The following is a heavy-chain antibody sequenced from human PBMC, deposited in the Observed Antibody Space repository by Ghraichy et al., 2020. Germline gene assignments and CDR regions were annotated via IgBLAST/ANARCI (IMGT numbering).Heavy chain of an antibody. CDR1: GFTFDDYS. V-gene: IGHV3-9*01. CDR2: ISWNTGKT. CDR3: AKDPRSRTPRLGDNWFDP. Sequence: GGSLRLSCLASGFTFDDYSMHWVRQAPGKGLEWVSGISWNTGKTGYADSVKGRFTISRDNAKNTLYLQMNSLRPEDTAFYYCAKDPRSRTPRLGDNWFDPWGQGTLVTVSS. D-gene: IGHD3-16*01. J-gene: IGHJ5*02.